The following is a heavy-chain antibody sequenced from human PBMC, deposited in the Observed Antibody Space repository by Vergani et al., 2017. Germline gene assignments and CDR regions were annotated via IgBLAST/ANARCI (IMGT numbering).Heavy chain of an antibody. D-gene: IGHD2-2*01. V-gene: IGHV1-69*02. CDR3: ARLGYCSSTTCRQAFDI. CDR2: IIPVLGKT. CDR1: GATFRSNT. J-gene: IGHJ3*02. Sequence: QVQLVQSGAEVKKPGSSVKVSCKASGATFRSNTISWVRQVPGQGLEWMGRIIPVLGKTKYAQDFQGRLTITADTSTSTAYMELTSLRSQDTAVYYCARLGYCSSTTCRQAFDIWGQGTMVTVSS.